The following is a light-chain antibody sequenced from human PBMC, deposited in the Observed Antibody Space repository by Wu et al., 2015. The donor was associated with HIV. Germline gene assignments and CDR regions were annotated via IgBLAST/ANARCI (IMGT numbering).Light chain of an antibody. V-gene: IGKV3-15*01. CDR2: GAS. J-gene: IGKJ1*01. CDR1: QNVDNN. Sequence: IVLTQSPATLSLSPGERATLSCRASQNVDNNVVWYQQKPGQAPRFLIYGASTRATDVPARFSGSGSGTEFTLTISSIQSEDFAVYYCQQYNNWPRTFGQGTKVELK. CDR3: QQYNNWPRT.